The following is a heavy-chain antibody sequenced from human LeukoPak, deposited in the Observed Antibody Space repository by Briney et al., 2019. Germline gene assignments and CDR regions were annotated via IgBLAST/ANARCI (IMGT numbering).Heavy chain of an antibody. V-gene: IGHV1-8*02. CDR1: GYTFTSYD. CDR2: MNPNSGNT. D-gene: IGHD3-10*01. CDR3: ARSSMYYYGSGSYHNFDY. J-gene: IGHJ4*02. Sequence: GASVKVSCKASGYTFTSYDINWVRQATGQGLEWMGWMNPNSGNTGYAQKLQGRVTMTTDTSTSTAYMELRSLRSDDTAVSYCARSSMYYYGSGSYHNFDYWGQGTLVTVSS.